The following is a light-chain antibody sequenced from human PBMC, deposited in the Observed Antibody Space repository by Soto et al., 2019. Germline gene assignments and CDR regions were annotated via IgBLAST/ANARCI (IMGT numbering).Light chain of an antibody. V-gene: IGLV2-8*01. CDR3: NSYAGSSILV. CDR2: EVS. Sequence: QSALTQPPSASGSPGQSVTISCTGTSSDVGGYNYVSWYQQHPGQAPKLMIYEVSKRPSGVPDRFSGSKSGNTASLTVSGLQAEDEADYYCNSYAGSSILVFGGGTKLTVL. CDR1: SSDVGGYNY. J-gene: IGLJ2*01.